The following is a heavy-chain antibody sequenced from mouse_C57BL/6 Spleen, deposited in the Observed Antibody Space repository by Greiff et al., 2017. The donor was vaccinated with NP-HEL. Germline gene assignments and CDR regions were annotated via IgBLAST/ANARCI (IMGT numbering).Heavy chain of an antibody. Sequence: VKLMESGPELVKPGDSVKISCKASGYAFSSSWMNWVKQRPGKGLEWIGRIYPGDGDTNYNGKFKGKATLTADKSSSTAYMQLSSLTSEDSAVYFCARNYGHWGQGTTLTVSS. CDR2: IYPGDGDT. CDR1: GYAFSSSW. CDR3: ARNYGH. J-gene: IGHJ2*01. V-gene: IGHV1-82*01. D-gene: IGHD1-2*01.